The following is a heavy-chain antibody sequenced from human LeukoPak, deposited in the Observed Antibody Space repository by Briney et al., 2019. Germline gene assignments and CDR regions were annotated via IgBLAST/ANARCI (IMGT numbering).Heavy chain of an antibody. CDR3: ARGLFRFCSSGSCLSPFDY. Sequence: GGSLRLSCAASGFTFGSYSMNWVRQAPGKGLEWVSSISSSSSYIYYADSVKDRFTISRDNAKNSLYLQMNSLRAEDTAVYYCARGLFRFCSSGSCLSPFDYWGQGTLVTVSS. CDR1: GFTFGSYS. D-gene: IGHD2-15*01. J-gene: IGHJ4*02. V-gene: IGHV3-21*01. CDR2: ISSSSSYI.